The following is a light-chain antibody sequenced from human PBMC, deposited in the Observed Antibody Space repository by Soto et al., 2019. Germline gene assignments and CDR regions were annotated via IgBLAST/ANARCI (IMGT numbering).Light chain of an antibody. CDR2: DAS. J-gene: IGKJ1*01. Sequence: ILMTHSPATLSVSPGERATLSCRASQSVSNNLAWYQQKPGQAPRLLIYDASTKATGIPARFSGSGSGTEFTLTISGLQSADVAVDYCRQYNYWPPWTFGQGTKVEIK. V-gene: IGKV3-15*01. CDR1: QSVSNN. CDR3: RQYNYWPPWT.